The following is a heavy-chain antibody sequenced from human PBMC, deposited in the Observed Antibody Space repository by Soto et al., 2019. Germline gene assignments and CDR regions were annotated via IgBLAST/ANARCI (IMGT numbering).Heavy chain of an antibody. J-gene: IGHJ4*02. D-gene: IGHD6-19*01. CDR2: ISGSGGST. CDR1: GFTFSSYA. CDR3: AKPVGRAVAPIDFDY. Sequence: GGSLRLSCAASGFTFSSYAMSWVRQAPGKGLEWVSAISGSGGSTYYADSVKGRFTISRDNSKNTLYLQMNSLRAEDTAVYYCAKPVGRAVAPIDFDYWGQGTLVTVSS. V-gene: IGHV3-23*01.